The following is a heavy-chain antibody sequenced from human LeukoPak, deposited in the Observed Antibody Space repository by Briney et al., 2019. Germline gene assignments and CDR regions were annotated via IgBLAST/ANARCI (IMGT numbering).Heavy chain of an antibody. J-gene: IGHJ4*02. CDR2: ISSSGSTI. CDR3: AKDNGVQLWYEGYFDY. Sequence: PGGSLRLSCAASGFTFSDYYMSWIRQAPGKGLEWVSYISSSGSTIYYADSVKGRFTISRDNAKNSLYLQMNSLRAEDTALYYCAKDNGVQLWYEGYFDYWGQGTLVTVSS. V-gene: IGHV3-11*01. CDR1: GFTFSDYY. D-gene: IGHD5-18*01.